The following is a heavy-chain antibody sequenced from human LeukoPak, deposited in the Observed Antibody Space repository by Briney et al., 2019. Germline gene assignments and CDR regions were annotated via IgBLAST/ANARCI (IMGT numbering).Heavy chain of an antibody. Sequence: SETLSLTCTVSGGSISSYYWSWLRQPPGKGLEWIAYISDTGSINYNPSLKSRVTISLETSKNQFSLKLSSVTAADTAVYYCAGHHPRNTVDFWGQGTLVTVSS. D-gene: IGHD2/OR15-2a*01. CDR2: ISDTGSI. J-gene: IGHJ4*02. CDR1: GGSISSYY. V-gene: IGHV4-59*08. CDR3: AGHHPRNTVDF.